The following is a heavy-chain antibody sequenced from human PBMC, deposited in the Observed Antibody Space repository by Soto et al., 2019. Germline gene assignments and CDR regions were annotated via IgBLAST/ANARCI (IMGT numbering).Heavy chain of an antibody. CDR2: ISSSGSTI. Sequence: GGSLRLSCAASGFTFSSYEMNWVRQAPGKGLEWVSYISSSGSTIYYADSVNGRFTISRDNAKNSLYLQMNSLRAEDTAVYYCAREGWAYYGSSGLRPYYYYGMDVWRQETTVTVSS. V-gene: IGHV3-48*03. CDR3: AREGWAYYGSSGLRPYYYYGMDV. D-gene: IGHD3-22*01. J-gene: IGHJ6*02. CDR1: GFTFSSYE.